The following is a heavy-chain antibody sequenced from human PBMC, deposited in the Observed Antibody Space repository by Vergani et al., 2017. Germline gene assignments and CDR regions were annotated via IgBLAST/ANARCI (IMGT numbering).Heavy chain of an antibody. CDR3: ARVKGIELRRPLYGMDV. V-gene: IGHV3-64*01. CDR2: ISSNGGST. D-gene: IGHD2/OR15-2a*01. J-gene: IGHJ6*02. CDR1: GFTFSSYA. Sequence: EVQLVESGGGLVPPGGSLRLSCAASGFTFSSYAMHWVRQAPGKGLEYVSAISSNGGSTYYANSVKGRFTISRDNSKNTVYLQMGSLRAEDMAVYYCARVKGIELRRPLYGMDVWGQGTTVTVS.